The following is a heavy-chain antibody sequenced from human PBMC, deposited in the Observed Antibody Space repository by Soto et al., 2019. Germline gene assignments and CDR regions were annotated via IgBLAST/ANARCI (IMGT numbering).Heavy chain of an antibody. Sequence: QVQLVESGGGVVQPGRSLRLSCAASGFTFSSYGMHWVRQAPGKGLEWVAVIWYDRSNKYYADSVKGRFTISRDNSKNTLYLQMNSLRAEDTAVYYCARAQSITIFGVVMSIDYWGQGTLVTVSS. CDR1: GFTFSSYG. CDR2: IWYDRSNK. J-gene: IGHJ4*02. V-gene: IGHV3-33*01. CDR3: ARAQSITIFGVVMSIDY. D-gene: IGHD3-3*01.